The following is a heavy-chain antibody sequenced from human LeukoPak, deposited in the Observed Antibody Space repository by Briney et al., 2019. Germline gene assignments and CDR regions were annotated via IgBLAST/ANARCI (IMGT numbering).Heavy chain of an antibody. Sequence: GTLSLTCAVSGGSISSSNWWSWVRQAPGKGLGWFSYISNSGSDTVYAASVKGRFTSSRANDTNSLYLQRHRLRAEDTAVYYCARVRGSYASDYWGQGTLVTVSS. V-gene: IGHV3-11*01. CDR3: ARVRGSYASDY. D-gene: IGHD1-26*01. CDR1: GGSISSSNW. J-gene: IGHJ4*02. CDR2: ISNSGSDT.